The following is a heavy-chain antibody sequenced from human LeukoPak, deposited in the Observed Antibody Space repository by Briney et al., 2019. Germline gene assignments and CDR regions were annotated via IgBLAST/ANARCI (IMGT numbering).Heavy chain of an antibody. D-gene: IGHD4-17*01. Sequence: GGSLRLSCAASGFTFSTYTMNWVRQAPGKGLEWVSSITSHSYIYYADSLKSRFTISRDNAKNSLYLQMNSLRAEDTAVYYCARDYGDYSYYWGQGTLVTVSS. CDR3: ARDYGDYSYY. CDR2: ITSHSYI. J-gene: IGHJ4*02. V-gene: IGHV3-21*01. CDR1: GFTFSTYT.